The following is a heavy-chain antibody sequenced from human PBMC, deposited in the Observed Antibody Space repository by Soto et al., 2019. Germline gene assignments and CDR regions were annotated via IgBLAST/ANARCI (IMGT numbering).Heavy chain of an antibody. Sequence: QVQLVQSGAEVKKPGSSVKVSCKASGGTFSSYTISWVRQAPGQGLEWMGRIIPILGIANYAQTFQGRVTITGDKSTSTAYRERSSLRSEDTAVYYCASGGSSTRHEGFGFDYWGQGTLVTVSS. CDR3: ASGGSSTRHEGFGFDY. CDR2: IIPILGIA. D-gene: IGHD2-2*01. V-gene: IGHV1-69*02. J-gene: IGHJ4*02. CDR1: GGTFSSYT.